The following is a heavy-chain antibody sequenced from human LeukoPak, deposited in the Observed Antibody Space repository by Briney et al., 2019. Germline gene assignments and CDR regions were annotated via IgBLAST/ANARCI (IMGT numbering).Heavy chain of an antibody. J-gene: IGHJ5*02. V-gene: IGHV3-30-3*01. Sequence: GGSLRLSRAASGFTFSSYAMHWVRQAPGKGLEWVAVISYDGSNKYYADSVKGRFTISRDNSKNTLYLQMNSLRAEDTAVYYCARDIIRFPDFDPWGQGTLVTVSS. CDR3: ARDIIRFPDFDP. CDR1: GFTFSSYA. D-gene: IGHD3-3*01. CDR2: ISYDGSNK.